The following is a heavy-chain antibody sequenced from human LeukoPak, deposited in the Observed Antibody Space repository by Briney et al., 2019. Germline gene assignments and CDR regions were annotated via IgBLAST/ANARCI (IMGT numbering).Heavy chain of an antibody. J-gene: IGHJ4*02. CDR2: IIPIFGTA. CDR3: ARDAAAAGTLDFGY. V-gene: IGHV1-69*06. Sequence: SVKVSCKDSGCTFSSYAISWVRQAPGQGLEWMGGIIPIFGTANYAQKFQGRVTITADKSTSTAYMELSSLRSEDTAVYYCARDAAAAGTLDFGYWGQGTLVTVSS. D-gene: IGHD6-13*01. CDR1: GCTFSSYA.